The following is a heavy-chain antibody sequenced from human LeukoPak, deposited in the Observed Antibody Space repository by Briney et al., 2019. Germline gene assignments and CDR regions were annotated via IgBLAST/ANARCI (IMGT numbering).Heavy chain of an antibody. D-gene: IGHD2-2*01. V-gene: IGHV1-46*01. CDR3: ATGRGAGLWYQLLTTSQDYYYGMDV. CDR1: GYTFTSYY. CDR2: INPSGGST. Sequence: ASVKVSCKASGYTFTSYYMHWVRQAPGQGLEWMGIINPSGGSTSYAQKFQGRVTMTRDTSTSTAYMELSSLRSEDTAVYYCATGRGAGLWYQLLTTSQDYYYGMDVWGQGTTVTVSS. J-gene: IGHJ6*02.